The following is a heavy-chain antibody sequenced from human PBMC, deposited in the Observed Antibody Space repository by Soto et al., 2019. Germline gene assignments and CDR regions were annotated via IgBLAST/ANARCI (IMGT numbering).Heavy chain of an antibody. D-gene: IGHD3-9*01. J-gene: IGHJ6*02. Sequence: GGSLRLSCAASGFTFSSYEMNWVRQAPGKGLEWVSYISSGGSTIYYADSVKGRFTISRDNAKNSLYLQMNSLRAEDTAVYYCARFAIFDYYYYGMDVWGQGTTVTVSS. CDR2: ISSGGSTI. V-gene: IGHV3-48*03. CDR1: GFTFSSYE. CDR3: ARFAIFDYYYYGMDV.